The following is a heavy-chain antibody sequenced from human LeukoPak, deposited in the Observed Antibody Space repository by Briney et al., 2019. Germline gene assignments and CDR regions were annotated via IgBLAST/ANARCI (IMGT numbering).Heavy chain of an antibody. V-gene: IGHV4-59*01. CDR1: GGSISSYY. CDR3: ARLKYYYDSSGSRAEYFQD. D-gene: IGHD3-22*01. CDR2: IYYSWNT. J-gene: IGHJ1*01. Sequence: SETLSLTCTVSGGSISSYYWSWLRQPPGKGLEWLGYIYYSWNTNYNPSLKSRVTISVDTSKNQFSLKLSSVTAADTAAYYCARLKYYYDSSGSRAEYFQDWGQGTLVTVSS.